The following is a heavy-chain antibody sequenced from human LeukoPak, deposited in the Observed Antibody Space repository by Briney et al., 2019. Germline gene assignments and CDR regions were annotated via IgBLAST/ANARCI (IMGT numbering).Heavy chain of an antibody. V-gene: IGHV3-9*03. J-gene: IGHJ2*01. Sequence: GGSLRLSCAASGFNFNFDDYAIHWVRQAPGKGLEWVSGMNWKTDIVAYADSVKGRFTISRDNDRKSVHLQMNSLTPDDMAVYHCAKGPKENWYFDLWGRGTLVTVSS. CDR1: GFNFNFDDYA. CDR3: AKGPKENWYFDL. CDR2: MNWKTDIV.